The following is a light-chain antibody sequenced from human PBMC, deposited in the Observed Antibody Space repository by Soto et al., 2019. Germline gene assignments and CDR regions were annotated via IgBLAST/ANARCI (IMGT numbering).Light chain of an antibody. CDR1: QCINTL. CDR2: AAS. V-gene: IGKV1-12*01. Sequence: DIQMTQSPSSVSASVGDRVTITCRASQCINTLCAWYQQRPGKAPKVLIYAASSLQSGVPSRFRGRGSGTDFTLTISSLQPEDFATDYCQQTHSFPLSFGGGTRVEIK. CDR3: QQTHSFPLS. J-gene: IGKJ4*01.